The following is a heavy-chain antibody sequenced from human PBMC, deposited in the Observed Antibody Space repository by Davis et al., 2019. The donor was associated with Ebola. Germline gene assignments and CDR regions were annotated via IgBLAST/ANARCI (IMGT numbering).Heavy chain of an antibody. CDR3: ARAYRQWLVKKLSYYFDY. CDR1: GGTFSSYA. CDR2: IIPIFGTA. Sequence: SVKVSCKASGGTFSSYAISWVRQAPGQGLEWMGGIIPIFGTANYAQKFQGRVTITADESTSTTYMELSSLRSEDTAVYYCARAYRQWLVKKLSYYFDYWGQGTLVTVSS. V-gene: IGHV1-69*13. D-gene: IGHD6-19*01. J-gene: IGHJ4*02.